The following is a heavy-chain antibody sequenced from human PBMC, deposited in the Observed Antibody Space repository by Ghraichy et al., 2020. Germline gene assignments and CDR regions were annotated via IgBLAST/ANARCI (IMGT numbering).Heavy chain of an antibody. D-gene: IGHD6-6*01. V-gene: IGHV3-48*03. J-gene: IGHJ6*02. CDR3: ARSSSPLYYYGMDV. CDR2: ISSSGSTI. Sequence: GGSLRLSCAASGFTFSSYEMNWVRQAPGKGLEWVSYISSSGSTIYYADSVKGRFTISRDNAKNSLYLQMNSLRAEDTAVYYCARSSSPLYYYGMDVWGQGTTVTVPS. CDR1: GFTFSSYE.